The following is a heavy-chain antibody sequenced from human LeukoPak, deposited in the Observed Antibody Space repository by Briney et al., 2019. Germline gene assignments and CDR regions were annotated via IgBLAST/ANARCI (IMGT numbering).Heavy chain of an antibody. Sequence: SETLSLTCTVSGGSISSYYWSWIRQPPGKGLEWIGYIYYSGSTNYNPSLKSRVIISVDASKNQVSLKLSSVTAADTAVYYCARQLSYTGGFDYWGQGTLVTVSS. J-gene: IGHJ4*02. V-gene: IGHV4-59*01. CDR1: GGSISSYY. CDR2: IYYSGST. D-gene: IGHD2-2*01. CDR3: ARQLSYTGGFDY.